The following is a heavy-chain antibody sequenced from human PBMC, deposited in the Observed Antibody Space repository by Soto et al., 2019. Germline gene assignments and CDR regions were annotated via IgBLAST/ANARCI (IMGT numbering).Heavy chain of an antibody. CDR1: GFTFSDSA. CDR2: IKSRSNNYAT. Sequence: PVGSLRLSCAASGFTFSDSAMHWVRQASGKGLEWVGRIKSRSNNYATAYAASVKGRFSISRDDSKNTAYLQMNSLKIEDTAVYYCTRLPNWNFRFDPWGQGTLVTVAS. D-gene: IGHD1-7*01. CDR3: TRLPNWNFRFDP. J-gene: IGHJ5*02. V-gene: IGHV3-73*01.